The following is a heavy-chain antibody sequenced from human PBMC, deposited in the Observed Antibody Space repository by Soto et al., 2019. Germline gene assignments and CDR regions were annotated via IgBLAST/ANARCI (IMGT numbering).Heavy chain of an antibody. V-gene: IGHV4-31*03. J-gene: IGHJ4*02. Sequence: QVQLQESGPGLVKPSQTLSLTCTVSGGSISSSGYNWSWIRQHPGKGLEWIGYIYYSGSTYYNPPLTSRVTTSXXXSXXQFSLNLSSVTAADTAVYFCARYGSGSYYPTTFDYWGQGTLVTVSS. D-gene: IGHD3-10*01. CDR1: GGSISSSGYN. CDR3: ARYGSGSYYPTTFDY. CDR2: IYYSGST.